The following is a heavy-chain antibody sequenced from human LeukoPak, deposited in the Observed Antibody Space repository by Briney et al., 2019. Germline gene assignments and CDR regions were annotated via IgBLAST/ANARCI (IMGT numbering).Heavy chain of an antibody. D-gene: IGHD1-26*01. Sequence: PSETLSLTCTVSGYSISSSYYWGWIRQPPGKGLEWIGSIYYSGSTYYNPSLKSRVTISVDTSKNQFSLKLSSVTAADTAVYYCARKVLSGSYYYYYYYMDVWGKGTTVTVSS. CDR3: ARKVLSGSYYYYYYYMDV. V-gene: IGHV4-38-2*02. CDR2: IYYSGST. J-gene: IGHJ6*03. CDR1: GYSISSSYY.